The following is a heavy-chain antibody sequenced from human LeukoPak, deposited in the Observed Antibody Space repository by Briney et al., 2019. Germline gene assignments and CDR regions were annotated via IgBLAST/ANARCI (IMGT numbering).Heavy chain of an antibody. CDR1: GFTFSSYS. J-gene: IGHJ4*02. CDR2: ISSSSSYI. D-gene: IGHD4-17*01. V-gene: IGHV3-21*01. Sequence: PGGSLRLSCAASGFTFSSYSMNWVRQAPGKGLEWVSSISSSSSYIYYADSVKGRFTISRDNAKNSLYLQMNSLRAEDTAAYYCARGHTVTSYFDYWGQGTLVTVSS. CDR3: ARGHTVTSYFDY.